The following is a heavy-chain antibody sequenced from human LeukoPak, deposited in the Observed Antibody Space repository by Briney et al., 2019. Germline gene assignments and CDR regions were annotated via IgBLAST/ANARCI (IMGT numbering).Heavy chain of an antibody. Sequence: ASVKVSCKASGYTFTGYYMQWVRQAPGQGVEWMGRINPNSGGTHYAQKFQGRVTMTRDTSIGTAYMELSSLRSDDTAVYYCARDGANKVRGVHYYYMDVWGKGTTVTVSS. CDR2: INPNSGGT. CDR1: GYTFTGYY. J-gene: IGHJ6*03. CDR3: ARDGANKVRGVHYYYMDV. V-gene: IGHV1-2*06. D-gene: IGHD3-10*01.